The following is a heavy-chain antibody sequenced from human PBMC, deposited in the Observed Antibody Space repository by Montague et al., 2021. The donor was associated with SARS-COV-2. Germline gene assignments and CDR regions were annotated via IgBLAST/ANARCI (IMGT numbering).Heavy chain of an antibody. CDR3: ASQEVDTAMDRNYYYYGMDV. J-gene: IGHJ6*02. CDR2: IHYSGST. V-gene: IGHV4-59*01. Sequence: SETLSLTCTVSGGSISSYYWSWIRQPPGKGLEWIGYIHYSGSTNYNPSLKSRVTISVDTSKNQFSLKLSSVTAADTAVYYCASQEVDTAMDRNYYYYGMDVWGQGTTVTVSS. D-gene: IGHD5-18*01. CDR1: GGSISSYY.